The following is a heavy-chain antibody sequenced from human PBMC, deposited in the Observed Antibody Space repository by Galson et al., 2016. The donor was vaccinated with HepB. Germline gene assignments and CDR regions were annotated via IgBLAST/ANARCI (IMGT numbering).Heavy chain of an antibody. D-gene: IGHD3-3*01. CDR2: VYHSGIT. CDR3: AKSAPIRVLEWSNRSVFEY. Sequence: SETLSLTCAVSGASITTNNWWSWVRQSPGKGLEWIGEVYHSGITNYNPSLKSRVTMSIDKSKNEFSLQLTSVTVADTAVYFCAKSAPIRVLEWSNRSVFEYWGQGTLVTVSS. CDR1: GASITTNNW. V-gene: IGHV4-4*02. J-gene: IGHJ4*02.